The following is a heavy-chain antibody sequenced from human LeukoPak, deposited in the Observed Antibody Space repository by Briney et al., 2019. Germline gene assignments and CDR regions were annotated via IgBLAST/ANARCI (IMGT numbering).Heavy chain of an antibody. CDR1: GFTFSDYS. CDR2: ISSTSNSI. CDR3: ARDIDYGGKRWFDA. Sequence: GGSLRLSCEASGFTFSDYSMNWVRQAPGKGLQWVSYISSTSNSISYADSLKGRFTISRDNSKNTLYLQLNSLRGEDTAVYYCARDIDYGGKRWFDAWGQGTLVTVSS. V-gene: IGHV3-48*01. J-gene: IGHJ5*02. D-gene: IGHD4-23*01.